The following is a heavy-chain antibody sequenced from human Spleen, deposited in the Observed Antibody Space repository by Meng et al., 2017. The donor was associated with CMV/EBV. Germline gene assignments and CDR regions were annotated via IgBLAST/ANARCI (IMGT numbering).Heavy chain of an antibody. D-gene: IGHD3-10*01. V-gene: IGHV1-18*01. CDR1: GYTFSKSG. CDR2: ISTFNGDT. J-gene: IGHJ4*02. Sequence: SCNASGYTFSKSGLSWVRQAPGQGLEYMGWISTFNGDTNYAQKFQGRVTLITDTSTSTAYMELRSLRSDDTAVYYCARIRYGSNSLDFWGQGTLVTVSS. CDR3: ARIRYGSNSLDF.